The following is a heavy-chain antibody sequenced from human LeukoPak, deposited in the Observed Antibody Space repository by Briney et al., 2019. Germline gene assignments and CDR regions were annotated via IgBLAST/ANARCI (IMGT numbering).Heavy chain of an antibody. V-gene: IGHV4-59*11. CDR3: ARGAIAARGSFIFDY. D-gene: IGHD6-6*01. CDR1: GGSISSHY. Sequence: PSETLSLTCTVSGGSISSHYWSWIRQPPGKGLEWIGYIYYSGSTNYNPSLKSRVTISVDTSKNQFFLKLSSVTAADTAVYYCARGAIAARGSFIFDYWGQGTLVTVSS. J-gene: IGHJ4*02. CDR2: IYYSGST.